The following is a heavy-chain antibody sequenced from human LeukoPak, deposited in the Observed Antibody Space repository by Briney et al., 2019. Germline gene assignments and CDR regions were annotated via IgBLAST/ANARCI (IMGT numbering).Heavy chain of an antibody. CDR1: GYSFTSYW. D-gene: IGHD3-3*01. V-gene: IGHV5-51*01. CDR3: ASHFWSGVDAFDI. J-gene: IGHJ3*02. Sequence: GESLKISCKGSGYSFTSYWIGWVRQMPGKGLEWMGVIYPGDSDTRYSPSFQGQVAISVDKSISTAYLQWSSLKASDTAMYYCASHFWSGVDAFDIWGQGTMVTVSS. CDR2: IYPGDSDT.